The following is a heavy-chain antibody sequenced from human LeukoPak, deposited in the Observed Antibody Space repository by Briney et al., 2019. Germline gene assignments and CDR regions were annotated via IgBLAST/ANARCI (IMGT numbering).Heavy chain of an antibody. J-gene: IGHJ4*02. V-gene: IGHV3-74*01. Sequence: GGSLRLSCAASGLTLSGYWMHWVRQAPGKGLVWVSRINGDASSTSYADSVKGRFTISRDNAKSTLYLQMNSLRVEDTAARGRGNTYGYFEYWGQGTLVTVSS. CDR1: GLTLSGYW. CDR3: GNTYGYFEY. CDR2: INGDASST. D-gene: IGHD5-18*01.